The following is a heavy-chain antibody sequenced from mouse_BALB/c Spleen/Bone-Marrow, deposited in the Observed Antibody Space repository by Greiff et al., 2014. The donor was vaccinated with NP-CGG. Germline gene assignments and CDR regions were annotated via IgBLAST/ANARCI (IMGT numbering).Heavy chain of an antibody. J-gene: IGHJ1*01. CDR1: GFTFSSFG. D-gene: IGHD1-1*01. Sequence: EVHLVESGGGLVQPGGSRKLSCAASGFTFSSFGMHWVRQAPEKGLEWVAYISSGSSTIYYADTVKGRFTISRDNPKNTLFLQMTSLRSEDTAMYYCARRGSNHWYCDVWGAGTTVTVSS. V-gene: IGHV5-17*02. CDR3: ARRGSNHWYCDV. CDR2: ISSGSSTI.